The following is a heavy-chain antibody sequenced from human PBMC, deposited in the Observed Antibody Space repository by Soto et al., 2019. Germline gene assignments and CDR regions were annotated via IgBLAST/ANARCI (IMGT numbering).Heavy chain of an antibody. Sequence: PSETLSRTCSVSGGSISSSYWSCIRQPPGKGLEWIVYISYSGSTTYNPSLKSRITLSVNTSKNQFSLRVSSVTAADTAVYYCARGHRAMEYYYYYGMDVWGQGTTVTVSS. CDR2: ISYSGST. CDR1: GGSISSSY. D-gene: IGHD5-18*01. V-gene: IGHV4-59*01. J-gene: IGHJ6*02. CDR3: ARGHRAMEYYYYYGMDV.